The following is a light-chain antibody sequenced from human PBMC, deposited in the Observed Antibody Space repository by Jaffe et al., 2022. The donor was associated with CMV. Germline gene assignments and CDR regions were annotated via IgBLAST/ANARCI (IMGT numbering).Light chain of an antibody. CDR3: QQSYSTPPLT. CDR1: QSISRY. V-gene: IGKV1-39*01. Sequence: DIQMTQSPSSLSASVGDRVTITCRASQSISRYLNWYQQKPGEAPKLLIYAASSLQSGVPSRFIGSGSGTDFTLTISSLQPEDFATYYCQQSYSTPPLTFGGGTKVEIK. CDR2: AAS. J-gene: IGKJ4*01.